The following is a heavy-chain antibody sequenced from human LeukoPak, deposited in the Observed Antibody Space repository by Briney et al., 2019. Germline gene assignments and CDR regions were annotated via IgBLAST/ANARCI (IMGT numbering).Heavy chain of an antibody. V-gene: IGHV3-9*03. Sequence: PGRSLRLSCAASGFTFDDYAMHWVRQAPGKGLEWVSGISWNSGSIGYADSVKGRFTISRDNTKNSLYLQMNSLRAEDMALYYCAKAQGSSRPYYFDYWGQGTLVTVSS. CDR2: ISWNSGSI. D-gene: IGHD6-13*01. CDR3: AKAQGSSRPYYFDY. J-gene: IGHJ4*02. CDR1: GFTFDDYA.